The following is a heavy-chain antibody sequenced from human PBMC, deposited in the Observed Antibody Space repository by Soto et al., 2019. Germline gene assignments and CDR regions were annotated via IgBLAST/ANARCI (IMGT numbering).Heavy chain of an antibody. D-gene: IGHD5-12*01. CDR2: VKSKNDGGTT. CDR1: DFTFTTAW. V-gene: IGHV3-15*07. Sequence: GGSLRLSCAASDFTFTTAWMTWVRQAPGKGLEWVGRVKSKNDGGTTDYAAPVKGRFTISRDDSKSTVYLQMSGLTTEDTALYYCASVRHGSTGYLYWGQGTLVTVSS. J-gene: IGHJ4*02. CDR3: ASVRHGSTGYLY.